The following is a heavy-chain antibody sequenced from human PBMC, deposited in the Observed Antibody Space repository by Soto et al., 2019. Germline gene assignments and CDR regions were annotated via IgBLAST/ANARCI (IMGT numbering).Heavy chain of an antibody. CDR3: VKDGLQRLRARQSDYYGMDV. CDR1: GGSISSYY. Sequence: PSETLSLTCTVSGGSISSYYWSWIRRPPGKGLEWIGYIYNSGSTHSNPSLQSRVTISVDTSKNTLYLQMNSLRVEDTAVYYCVKDGLQRLRARQSDYYGMDVWGLGTTVTVSS. CDR2: IYNSGST. J-gene: IGHJ6*02. D-gene: IGHD3-16*01. V-gene: IGHV4-59*01.